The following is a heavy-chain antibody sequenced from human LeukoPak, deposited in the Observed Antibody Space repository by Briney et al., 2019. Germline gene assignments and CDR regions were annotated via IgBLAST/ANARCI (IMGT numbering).Heavy chain of an antibody. D-gene: IGHD2-15*01. CDR2: ISYGETET. V-gene: IGHV3-30*02. J-gene: IGHJ4*01. CDR1: GFTFSHYT. CDR3: AKVHGWGRQLGYYFDY. Sequence: GGSLRLSCAASGFTFSHYTVHWVRQPPGKGLEWVAFISYGETETQYADSVKGRFIISRDDSKNTLFLQMNSLRDEDTAIYFCAKVHGWGRQLGYYFDYWGHGTLVTVSS.